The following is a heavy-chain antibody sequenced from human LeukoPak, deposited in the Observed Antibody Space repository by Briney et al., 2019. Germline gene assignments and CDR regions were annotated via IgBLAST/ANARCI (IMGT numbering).Heavy chain of an antibody. CDR2: ISYDGNNA. J-gene: IGHJ6*03. V-gene: IGHV3-30*18. Sequence: PGGSLRLSCAASGFAFSDFGMHWVRQAPGKGLEWVAVISYDGNNAHYADSVKGRFTISRDNARNTLSLQMNSLRGDDTAVYYCAKEGWLQSYYYFMDVWGKGTTLTVSS. D-gene: IGHD5-24*01. CDR1: GFAFSDFG. CDR3: AKEGWLQSYYYFMDV.